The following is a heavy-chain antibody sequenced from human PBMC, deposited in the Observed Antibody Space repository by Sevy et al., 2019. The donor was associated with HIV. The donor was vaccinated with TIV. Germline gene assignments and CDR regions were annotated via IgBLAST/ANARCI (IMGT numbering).Heavy chain of an antibody. CDR1: GFTFSNAW. J-gene: IGHJ4*02. CDR2: IKTKTDGGTT. D-gene: IGHD3-22*01. V-gene: IGHV3-15*01. CDR3: SLNTRGSSGAFDY. Sequence: GGSLRLSCAASGFTFSNAWMSWVRQAPGKGLEWVGSIKTKTDGGTTDYAPPVKGRFTIAREESKNTLYLQMNSLKNEDTAVYYCSLNTRGSSGAFDYWGQGALVTVSS.